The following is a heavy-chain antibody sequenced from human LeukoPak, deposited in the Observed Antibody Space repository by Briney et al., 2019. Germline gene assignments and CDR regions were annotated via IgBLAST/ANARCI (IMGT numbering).Heavy chain of an antibody. CDR1: GGSISSSSYY. CDR2: IDYSGRT. V-gene: IGHV4-31*03. J-gene: IGHJ4*02. Sequence: PSETLSLTCTVSGGSISSSSYYWGWIRQHPGNGLDWIGYIDYSGRTYYNPSLKSRVTTSVDTSKNQFSLKLSSVTAADTAVYYCATNGGQYSIAWYYFDYWGQGTLVTVSS. D-gene: IGHD6-6*01. CDR3: ATNGGQYSIAWYYFDY.